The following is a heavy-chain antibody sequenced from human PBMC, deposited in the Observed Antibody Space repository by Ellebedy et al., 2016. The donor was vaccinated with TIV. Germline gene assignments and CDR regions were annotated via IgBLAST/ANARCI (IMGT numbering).Heavy chain of an antibody. CDR2: ISYDGSSK. CDR3: VAGYGRGWYPLGD. V-gene: IGHV3-30-3*01. D-gene: IGHD6-19*01. Sequence: GESLKISCAASGFTFNSYAMHWVRQAPGKGLEWVAVISYDGSSKYYADSVKGRFTISRDNSMTTLYLEMNSLRAEDTAFYYCVAGYGRGWYPLGDWGQGTLVTVSS. J-gene: IGHJ4*02. CDR1: GFTFNSYA.